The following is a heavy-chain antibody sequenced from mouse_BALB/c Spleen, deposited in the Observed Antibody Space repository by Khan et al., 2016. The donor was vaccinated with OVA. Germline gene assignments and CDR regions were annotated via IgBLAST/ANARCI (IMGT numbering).Heavy chain of an antibody. CDR1: GYTFNSYY. V-gene: IGHV1S81*02. J-gene: IGHJ3*01. D-gene: IGHD2-2*01. Sequence: QVQLQQSGAELVKPGASVKLSCTASGYTFNSYYMYWVKQRPGQGLEWIGEINPNNGDANFNEKFTNKATLTVDKSSNTAFMQLSSLTSEDSAVYYCTRSGYGSFAYWGQGTLVTVSA. CDR3: TRSGYGSFAY. CDR2: INPNNGDA.